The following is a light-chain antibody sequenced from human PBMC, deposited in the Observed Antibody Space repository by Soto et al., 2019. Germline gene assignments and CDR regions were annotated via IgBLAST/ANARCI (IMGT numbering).Light chain of an antibody. Sequence: QSVLTQTPSASGTPGQTVTISCSGSRSNIGNNAVSWYQQFPGTAPKLLIYNSNQRPAGVPDRFSGSKSGTSASLAISGLQSEDEADYYCPTWDDSLNARGVFGGGTQLTVL. CDR1: RSNIGNNA. V-gene: IGLV1-44*01. CDR3: PTWDDSLNARGV. J-gene: IGLJ3*02. CDR2: NSN.